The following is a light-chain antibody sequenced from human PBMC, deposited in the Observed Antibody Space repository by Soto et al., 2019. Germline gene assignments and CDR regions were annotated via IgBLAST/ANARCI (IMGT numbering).Light chain of an antibody. J-gene: IGLJ1*01. V-gene: IGLV2-23*01. CDR2: EGS. CDR3: CSYAGSSTSLYV. Sequence: QSVLTQPASVSGSPGQPITMSCTGTSSDVGSYNLVSWYQQHPGKAPKLMIYEGSKRPSGVSNRFSGSKSGNTASLTISGLQAEDEADYYCCSYAGSSTSLYVFGTGTKVTVL. CDR1: SSDVGSYNL.